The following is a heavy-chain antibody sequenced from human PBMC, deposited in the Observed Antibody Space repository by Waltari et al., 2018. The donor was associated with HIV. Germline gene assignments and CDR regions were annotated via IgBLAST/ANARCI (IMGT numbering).Heavy chain of an antibody. V-gene: IGHV3-23*01. D-gene: IGHD6-13*01. Sequence: EVQLLESGGGLVQPGGSLRLSCAASGFTFSSYAMTWVRQAPGKGLEWVSAISGSGGGTYYADSVKGRFTISRDNSKNTLYLQMNSLRAEDTAVYYCAKAPWSNSLSYFDYWGQGTLVTVSS. CDR2: ISGSGGGT. CDR3: AKAPWSNSLSYFDY. CDR1: GFTFSSYA. J-gene: IGHJ4*02.